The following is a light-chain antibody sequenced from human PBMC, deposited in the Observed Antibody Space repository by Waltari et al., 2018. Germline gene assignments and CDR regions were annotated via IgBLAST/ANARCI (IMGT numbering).Light chain of an antibody. CDR3: QQYYNTPLT. J-gene: IGKJ1*01. V-gene: IGKV4-1*01. Sequence: DIVMTQSPDSLAVSLCERATINCKSSQSVLYSSNNENYLAWYQQKPGQPPKLLIIWASTRESGVPDRFSGSGSGTDFTLTISSLQAEDVAVYYCQQYYNTPLTFGQGTKVEIK. CDR1: QSVLYSSNNENY. CDR2: WAS.